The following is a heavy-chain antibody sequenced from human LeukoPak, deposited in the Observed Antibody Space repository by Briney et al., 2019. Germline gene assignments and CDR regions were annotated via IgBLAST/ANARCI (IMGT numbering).Heavy chain of an antibody. Sequence: SVKVSCKASGFTFTKSATQWVRHPRGQRLEWIGWIVVGSGNTNYAQKFQERVTITREMSTSTAYMELSSLRSEDTAVYYCAADSDFVWGTYRFDYWGQGTLVTVS. CDR1: GFTFTKSA. V-gene: IGHV1-58*02. D-gene: IGHD3-16*02. J-gene: IGHJ4*02. CDR3: AADSDFVWGTYRFDY. CDR2: IVVGSGNT.